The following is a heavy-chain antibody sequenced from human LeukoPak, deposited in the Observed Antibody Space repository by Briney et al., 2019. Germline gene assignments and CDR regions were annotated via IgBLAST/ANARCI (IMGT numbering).Heavy chain of an antibody. Sequence: SETLSLTCTVSGGSISSYYWSWIRQPPGKGLEWIGYIYYSGSTNYNPSLKSRVTISVDTSKNQFSLRLSSVTAADTAVYYCARAADILTGYLTHDFDYWGQGTLVTVSS. CDR3: ARAADILTGYLTHDFDY. J-gene: IGHJ4*02. V-gene: IGHV4-59*12. CDR2: IYYSGST. D-gene: IGHD3-9*01. CDR1: GGSISSYY.